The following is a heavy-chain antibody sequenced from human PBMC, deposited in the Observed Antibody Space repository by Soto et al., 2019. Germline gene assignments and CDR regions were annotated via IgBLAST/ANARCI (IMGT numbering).Heavy chain of an antibody. CDR2: IIPTFGTG. D-gene: IGHD3-10*01. V-gene: IGHV1-69*01. CDR1: GGTFNNYA. CDR3: ARVTSMVRGVIDNWFDP. J-gene: IGHJ5*02. Sequence: QVLLVQSGPEVKKPGSSVKVSCKASGGTFNNYAINWVRQAPGKGLEWMGGIIPTFGTGNHAQKFQGRVTITADESTTTAYMELNSLRSEDTAIYYCARVTSMVRGVIDNWFDPWGHGTLVTVSS.